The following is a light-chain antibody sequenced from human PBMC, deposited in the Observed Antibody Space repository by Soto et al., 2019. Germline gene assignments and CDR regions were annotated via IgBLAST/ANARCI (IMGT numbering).Light chain of an antibody. CDR2: DTS. Sequence: EIVMTQSPATLSVSPGEGATLSCRASQGIGDTLAWYQQKPGQAPRLLIYDTSIRATGVPARFSGSGSGTEFTLIISSLQPDDFATYYCQQYKTSLLTFGGGTKVDIK. CDR3: QQYKTSLLT. CDR1: QGIGDT. V-gene: IGKV3-15*01. J-gene: IGKJ4*01.